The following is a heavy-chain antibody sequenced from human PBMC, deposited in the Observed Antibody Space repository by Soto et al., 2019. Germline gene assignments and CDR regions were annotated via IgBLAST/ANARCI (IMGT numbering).Heavy chain of an antibody. CDR3: ARDVGYSSSFSAFDI. CDR1: GGSISSYY. Sequence: PWETLSLTCSVSGGSISSYYWSWIRQPPGKGLEWIGYIYYSGSINYNPSLKSRVTISVDTSKNQFSLKLSSVTAADTAVYYCARDVGYSSSFSAFDIWGQGTMVTVSS. CDR2: IYYSGSI. D-gene: IGHD6-13*01. V-gene: IGHV4-59*01. J-gene: IGHJ3*02.